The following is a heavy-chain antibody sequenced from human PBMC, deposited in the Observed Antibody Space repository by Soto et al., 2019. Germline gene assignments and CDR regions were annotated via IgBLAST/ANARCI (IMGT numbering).Heavy chain of an antibody. D-gene: IGHD3-22*01. CDR1: GFSLNTYGMC. CDR2: IDWDDDK. Sequence: SGPTLVHAKQTLTLTCPFSGFSLNTYGMCVSGIRQPPGKALDWLALIDWDDDKYYRTSLKTRLTVSKDTAKNQVVLTMNNVEPADTATYYCARSGGRYDRFYFEVWGQGPTVTF. J-gene: IGHJ4*02. V-gene: IGHV2-70*01. CDR3: ARSGGRYDRFYFEV.